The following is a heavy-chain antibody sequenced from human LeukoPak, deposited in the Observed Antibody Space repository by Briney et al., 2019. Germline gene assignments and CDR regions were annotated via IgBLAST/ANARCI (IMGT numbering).Heavy chain of an antibody. D-gene: IGHD3-9*01. CDR2: ISGSSGTT. CDR1: GFTFSNYA. Sequence: GGSLRLSGAASGFTFSNYAMSWVRQAPGKGLEWVSGISGSSGTTYYTDSVQGRFTISRDNSKDTLYLQMNSLRDDDTAIYYCAKSWSCVQYNDWLCYFDYWGQGTLVTVSS. V-gene: IGHV3-23*01. J-gene: IGHJ4*02. CDR3: AKSWSCVQYNDWLCYFDY.